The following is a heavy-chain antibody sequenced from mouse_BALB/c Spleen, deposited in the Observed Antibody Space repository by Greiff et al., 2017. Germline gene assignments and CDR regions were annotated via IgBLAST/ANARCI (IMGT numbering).Heavy chain of an antibody. Sequence: EVKLVESGPGLVKPSQSLSLTCSVTGYSITSGYYWNWIRQFPGNKLEWMGYISYDGSNNYNPSLKNRISITRDTSKNQFFLKLNSVTTEDTATYYCARTAFRYAMDYWGQGTSVTVSS. CDR2: ISYDGSN. CDR1: GYSITSGYY. V-gene: IGHV3-6*02. J-gene: IGHJ4*01. CDR3: ARTAFRYAMDY.